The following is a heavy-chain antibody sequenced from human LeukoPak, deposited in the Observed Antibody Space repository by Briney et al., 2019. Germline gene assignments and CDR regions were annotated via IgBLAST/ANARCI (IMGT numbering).Heavy chain of an antibody. CDR1: GFTFSSYS. CDR2: ISSSSSYI. J-gene: IGHJ4*02. D-gene: IGHD3-9*01. CDR3: ASAYYDILGGHFDY. V-gene: IGHV3-21*04. Sequence: GGSLRLSCAASGFTFSSYSMNWVRQAPGKGLEWVSSISSSSSYIYYADSVKGRFTISRDNAKNSLYLQMNSLRAEDTAVYYCASAYYDILGGHFDYWGQGTLVTVSS.